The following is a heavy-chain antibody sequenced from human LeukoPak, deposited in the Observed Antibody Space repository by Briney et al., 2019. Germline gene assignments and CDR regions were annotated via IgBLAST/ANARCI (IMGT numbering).Heavy chain of an antibody. J-gene: IGHJ4*02. CDR1: GYSISSGYY. CDR2: IYHSGST. CDR3: ARDIAAAGSFDY. V-gene: IGHV4-38-2*02. D-gene: IGHD6-13*01. Sequence: SETLSLTCTVSGYSISSGYYWGWIRQPPGKGLEWIGSIYHSGSTYYNPSLKSRVTISVDTSKNQFSLKLSFVTAADTAVYYCARDIAAAGSFDYWGQGTLVTVSS.